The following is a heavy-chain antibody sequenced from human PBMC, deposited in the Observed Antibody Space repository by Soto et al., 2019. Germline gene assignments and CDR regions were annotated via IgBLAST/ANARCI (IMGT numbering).Heavy chain of an antibody. CDR3: ARGPYGDCFFEY. Sequence: PSETLSLTCTVSGGSISSSSYYWGWIRQPPGKGLEWIGSIYYSGSTYYNPSLKSRVTISVDTSKNQFSLKLSSVTAADTAVYYCARGPYGDCFFEYWGQGTLVTVSS. CDR2: IYYSGST. V-gene: IGHV4-39*01. J-gene: IGHJ4*02. D-gene: IGHD4-17*01. CDR1: GGSISSSSYY.